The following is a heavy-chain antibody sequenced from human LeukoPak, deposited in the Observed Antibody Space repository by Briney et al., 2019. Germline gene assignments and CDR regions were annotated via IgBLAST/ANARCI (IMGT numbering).Heavy chain of an antibody. V-gene: IGHV4-4*07. CDR3: ARDKYYYDTRGYLFDY. Sequence: SETLSLTCTVSGGSISSYYWSWIRQPAGKGLEWIGRIYTSGNTNYNPSLKSRVTMSVDTSKNQFSLKLSSVTAADTAVYYCARDKYYYDTRGYLFDYWGQGTLVTVSS. D-gene: IGHD3-22*01. CDR2: IYTSGNT. J-gene: IGHJ4*02. CDR1: GGSISSYY.